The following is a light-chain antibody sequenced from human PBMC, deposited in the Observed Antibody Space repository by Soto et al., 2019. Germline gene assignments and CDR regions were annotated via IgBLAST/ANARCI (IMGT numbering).Light chain of an antibody. CDR3: SSYAGSNNYV. CDR1: SSDVGAYNY. V-gene: IGLV2-8*01. J-gene: IGLJ1*01. CDR2: EVS. Sequence: QSALTQPPSASGSTGPSVTISCTGASSDVGAYNYLSWYQQHPGKAPKLMIYEVSKRPSGVPDRFSGSKSGNTASLTVSGLQAEDESDYYCSSYAGSNNYVFGTGTKLTVL.